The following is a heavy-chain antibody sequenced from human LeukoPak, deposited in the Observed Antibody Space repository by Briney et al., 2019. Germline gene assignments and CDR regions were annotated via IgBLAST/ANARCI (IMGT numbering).Heavy chain of an antibody. CDR1: EYSFATYW. CDR3: ASEYCSGGNCYFDY. CDR2: IFSGDSDT. D-gene: IGHD2-15*01. V-gene: IGHV5-51*01. Sequence: GESPKISCKGSEYSFATYWIGWGRQMPGEGREWRGSIFSGDSDTSYSPSFQGQVTISADKSISTAYLQWSSLKASDTAIYYCASEYCSGGNCYFDYWGQGTLVTVSS. J-gene: IGHJ4*02.